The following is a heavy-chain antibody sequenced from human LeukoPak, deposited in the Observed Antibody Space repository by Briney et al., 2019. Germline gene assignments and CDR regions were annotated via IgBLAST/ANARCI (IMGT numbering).Heavy chain of an antibody. J-gene: IGHJ6*02. CDR1: GGTFSSFV. D-gene: IGHD3-10*01. Sequence: GASVKVSCKASGGTFSSFVISWVRRAPGQGLEWMGRIIPILGIANYAQKFQGRVTITADKSTSTAYMELSSLRSDDTAVYYCATLWFGEKSGMDVWGQGTTVTVSS. CDR3: ATLWFGEKSGMDV. V-gene: IGHV1-69*04. CDR2: IIPILGIA.